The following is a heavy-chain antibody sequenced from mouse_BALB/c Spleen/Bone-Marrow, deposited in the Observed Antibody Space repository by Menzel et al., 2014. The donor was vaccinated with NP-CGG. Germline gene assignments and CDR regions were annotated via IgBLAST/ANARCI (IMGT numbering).Heavy chain of an antibody. V-gene: IGHV1S132*01. Sequence: VKLVESGAELVKPGASVKLSCKTSGYTFTSYWIQWVKQRPGQGLGWIGEIFPGTVTPYYNEKFKGKATLTIDTSSSTASMQLSILSTEHSAVYFCARMVYGYLDYWGQGTTLTVSS. J-gene: IGHJ2*01. CDR2: IFPGTVTP. D-gene: IGHD2-10*02. CDR3: ARMVYGYLDY. CDR1: GYTFTSYW.